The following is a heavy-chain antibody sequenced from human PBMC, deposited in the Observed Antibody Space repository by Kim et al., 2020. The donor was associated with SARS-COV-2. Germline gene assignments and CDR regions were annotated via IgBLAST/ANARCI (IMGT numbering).Heavy chain of an antibody. Sequence: SETLSRTCSASGGSIRSGGKFWTWIRQHPAKGLEWIGYISYSGNSHYSPSLRSRVSISLQTSENQFSLELTSVTAADTAVYYCARGQPLDYWGQGILVTVSS. D-gene: IGHD2-2*01. V-gene: IGHV4-31*03. J-gene: IGHJ4*02. CDR2: ISYSGNS. CDR3: ARGQPLDY. CDR1: GGSIRSGGKF.